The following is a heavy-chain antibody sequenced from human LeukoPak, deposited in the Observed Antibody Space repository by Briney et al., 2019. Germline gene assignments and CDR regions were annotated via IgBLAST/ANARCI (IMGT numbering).Heavy chain of an antibody. Sequence: PGGSLRLSCAASGFTFSSYSMNWVRQAPGRGLEWVSSISSSSSYIYYADSVKGRFTISRDNAKNSLYLQVNSLRAEDTALYYCARASLYDNSAYYLDYWGQGTLVTVSS. V-gene: IGHV3-21*04. CDR2: ISSSSSYI. D-gene: IGHD3-22*01. J-gene: IGHJ4*02. CDR3: ARASLYDNSAYYLDY. CDR1: GFTFSSYS.